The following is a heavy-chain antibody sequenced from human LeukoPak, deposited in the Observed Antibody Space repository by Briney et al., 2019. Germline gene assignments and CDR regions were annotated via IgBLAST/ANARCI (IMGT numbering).Heavy chain of an antibody. D-gene: IGHD5-18*01. J-gene: IGHJ6*03. CDR1: GDSISSGSYY. CDR3: ARTTEGGYTYDYFYYYYMDV. Sequence: PSETLSLTCTVSGDSISSGSYYWSWIRQPAGKGLEWIGRIYGRGGSNYNPSLKSRVTISVDTSKNQFSLNLSSVTAADTAVYFCARTTEGGYTYDYFYYYYMDVWGKGTTVTISS. CDR2: IYGRGGS. V-gene: IGHV4-61*10.